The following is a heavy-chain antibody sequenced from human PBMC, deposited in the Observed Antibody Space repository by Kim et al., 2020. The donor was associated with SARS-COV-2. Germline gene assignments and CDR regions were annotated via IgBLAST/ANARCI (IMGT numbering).Heavy chain of an antibody. CDR1: GFTFSSYG. CDR3: ARDLSITGTDNWFDP. Sequence: GGSLRLSCAASGFTFSSYGMHWVRQAPGKGLEWVAVIWYDGSNKYYADSVKGRFTISRDNSKNTLYLQMNSLRAEDTAVYYCARDLSITGTDNWFDPWGQGTLVTVSS. D-gene: IGHD1-20*01. J-gene: IGHJ5*02. CDR2: IWYDGSNK. V-gene: IGHV3-33*01.